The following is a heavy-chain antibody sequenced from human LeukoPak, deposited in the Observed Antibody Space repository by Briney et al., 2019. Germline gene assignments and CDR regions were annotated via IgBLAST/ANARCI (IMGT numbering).Heavy chain of an antibody. CDR3: ADSSSWYSDAFDI. J-gene: IGHJ3*02. CDR2: ISGSGGST. Sequence: GGSLRLSCAASGFTFSNYAMNWVRQAPGKGLEWVSAISGSGGSTYYADSVKGRFTISRGNSKNTLYLQMNSLRAEDTAVYYCADSSSWYSDAFDIWGQGTMVTVSS. D-gene: IGHD6-13*01. CDR1: GFTFSNYA. V-gene: IGHV3-23*01.